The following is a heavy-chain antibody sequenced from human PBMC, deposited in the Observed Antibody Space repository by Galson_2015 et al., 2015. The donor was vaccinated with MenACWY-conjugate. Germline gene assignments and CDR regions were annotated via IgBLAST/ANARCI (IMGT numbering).Heavy chain of an antibody. V-gene: IGHV3-30*03. CDR3: ARVLSSGWTRQFDY. J-gene: IGHJ4*02. CDR2: ISYDGNNK. Sequence: LRLSCAASGFTFSHYGMHWVRQAPGKGLEWVTAISYDGNNKYYADSVKGRFTISRDNSKNTVSLQMNGLTTEDTAVYFCARVLSSGWTRQFDYWGQGNL. D-gene: IGHD6-19*01. CDR1: GFTFSHYG.